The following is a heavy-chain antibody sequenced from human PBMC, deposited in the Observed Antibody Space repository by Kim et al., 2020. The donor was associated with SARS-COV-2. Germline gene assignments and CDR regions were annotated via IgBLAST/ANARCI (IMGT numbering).Heavy chain of an antibody. V-gene: IGHV1-3*01. CDR2: T. J-gene: IGHJ4*02. Sequence: TKYSQKFQGRVTITSDTSASTAYMELSSRRSEDTAVYYCAREKSRDGYNFWGQGTLVTVSS. CDR3: AREKSRDGYNF. D-gene: IGHD5-12*01.